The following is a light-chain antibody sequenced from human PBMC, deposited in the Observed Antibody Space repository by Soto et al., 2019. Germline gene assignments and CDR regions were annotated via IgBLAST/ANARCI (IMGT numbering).Light chain of an antibody. Sequence: ENVLTQSPGTLSLSPGERATLSCRASQSVGSSYLAWYQQKPGQAPRLLIYSTSSRATDIPDRFSGSGSGTALTLTISSMEPEDFAVYYCQQYDSPIWTFGQGTKVEIK. V-gene: IGKV3-20*01. J-gene: IGKJ1*01. CDR1: QSVGSSY. CDR2: STS. CDR3: QQYDSPIWT.